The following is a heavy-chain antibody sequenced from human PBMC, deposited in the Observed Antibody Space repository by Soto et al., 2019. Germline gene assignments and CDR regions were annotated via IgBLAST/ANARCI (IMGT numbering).Heavy chain of an antibody. V-gene: IGHV3-74*01. Sequence: PGGSLRLSCAASGFTFSTYWMHWVRQAPGKGLVWVSRINYDESSTDYADSVKGRFTISRDNAKNTLYLQMNTLTAEDTAVYYCTRGPRPTSVGTGAYWGQGTLVTVSS. CDR1: GFTFSTYW. D-gene: IGHD3-10*01. CDR2: INYDESST. CDR3: TRGPRPTSVGTGAY. J-gene: IGHJ4*02.